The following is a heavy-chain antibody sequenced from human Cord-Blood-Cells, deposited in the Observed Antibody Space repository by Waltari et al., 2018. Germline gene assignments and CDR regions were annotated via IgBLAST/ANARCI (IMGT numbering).Heavy chain of an antibody. Sequence: QLQLQESGPGLVKPSETLSLTCTVSGGSISSSSYYWGRIRQPPGKGLEWIGSIYYSGSTYYTPSRKSRVTISVDTSKTQFHLKLSSVTAADTAVYYCARSANDFWSGYYFDYWGQGTLVTVSS. CDR3: ARSANDFWSGYYFDY. CDR2: IYYSGST. CDR1: GGSISSSSYY. J-gene: IGHJ4*02. D-gene: IGHD3-3*01. V-gene: IGHV4-39*01.